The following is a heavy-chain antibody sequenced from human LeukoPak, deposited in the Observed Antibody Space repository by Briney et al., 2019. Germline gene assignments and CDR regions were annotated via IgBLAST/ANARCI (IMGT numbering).Heavy chain of an antibody. J-gene: IGHJ4*02. Sequence: ASVKVSCKASGYTFTSYGISWVRQAPGQGLEWMGWINPNSGGTNYAQKFQGRVTMTRDTSISTVYMELSRLRSDDTAVYYCARVSGYCSSTSCHPFDYWGQGALVTVSS. CDR1: GYTFTSYG. CDR3: ARVSGYCSSTSCHPFDY. D-gene: IGHD2-2*01. V-gene: IGHV1-2*02. CDR2: INPNSGGT.